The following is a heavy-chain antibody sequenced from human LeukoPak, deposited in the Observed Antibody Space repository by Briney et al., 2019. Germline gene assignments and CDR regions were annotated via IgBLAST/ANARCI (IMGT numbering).Heavy chain of an antibody. J-gene: IGHJ4*02. Sequence: SETLSLTCTVSGGSISSSSYYWGWIRQPPGKGLEWIGFIYYSGSTNYNPSLKSRVTISVDTSKNQFSLKLSSVTAADTAVYYCARHSYSSSVDYWGQGTLVTVSS. CDR1: GGSISSSSYY. V-gene: IGHV4-61*05. D-gene: IGHD6-6*01. CDR3: ARHSYSSSVDY. CDR2: IYYSGST.